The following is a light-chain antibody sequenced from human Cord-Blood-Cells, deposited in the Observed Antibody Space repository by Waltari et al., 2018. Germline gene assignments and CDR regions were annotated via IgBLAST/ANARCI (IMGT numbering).Light chain of an antibody. J-gene: IGLJ2*01. V-gene: IGLV2-14*01. CDR1: SSDVGGYNY. CDR3: SSYTSSSTVV. CDR2: HVS. Sequence: QSALTQPASVSGSPGQSITISCTGTSSDVGGYNYVSWYQQHPGKAPKLMIYHVSNPPPGVSNRFSDSKSGTTASLTISGLQAADEADYYCSSYTSSSTVVFGGRTKLTVL.